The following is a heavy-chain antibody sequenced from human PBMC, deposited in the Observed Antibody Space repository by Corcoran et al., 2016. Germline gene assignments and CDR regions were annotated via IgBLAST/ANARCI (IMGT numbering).Heavy chain of an antibody. CDR1: GGSISSYY. Sequence: QQQESGPGLVKPSETLSLTCTVSGGSISSYYWSWIRQPAGKGLEWIGRIYTSGSTNYNPSLKSRVTMSVDTSKNQFSLKLSSVTAADTAVYYCARNAYYYDSSGYYSNWYFDLWGRGTLVTVSS. CDR2: IYTSGST. V-gene: IGHV4-4*07. J-gene: IGHJ2*01. CDR3: ARNAYYYDSSGYYSNWYFDL. D-gene: IGHD3-22*01.